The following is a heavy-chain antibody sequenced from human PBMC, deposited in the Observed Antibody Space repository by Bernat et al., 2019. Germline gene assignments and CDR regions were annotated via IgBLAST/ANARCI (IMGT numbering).Heavy chain of an antibody. CDR3: AKEGAIFGVVNDY. V-gene: IGHV3-23*01. Sequence: EVQLLESGGGMVQPGGSLTVSCAASGFTFRNYAMSWVRQAPGKGLEWVSAISTSGGSTYYADSVKGRFTISRDNSKNTLYLQMNSLRAEDTAVYYCAKEGAIFGVVNDYWGQGTLVTVSS. J-gene: IGHJ4*02. D-gene: IGHD3-3*01. CDR1: GFTFRNYA. CDR2: ISTSGGST.